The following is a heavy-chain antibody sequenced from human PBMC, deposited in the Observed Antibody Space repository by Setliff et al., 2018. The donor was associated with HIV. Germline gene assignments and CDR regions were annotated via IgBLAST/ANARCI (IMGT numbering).Heavy chain of an antibody. CDR3: ARLKLSGVIDY. CDR2: IYTSGST. V-gene: IGHV4-4*08. D-gene: IGHD2-8*01. CDR1: GGSISSYY. Sequence: SETLSLTCTVSGGSISSYYWSWIRQPPGKGLEWIGSIYTSGSTNYNPSLKSRVTISVDTSKNQLSLKLSSVTAADTAVYYCARLKLSGVIDYWGQGTLVTVSS. J-gene: IGHJ4*02.